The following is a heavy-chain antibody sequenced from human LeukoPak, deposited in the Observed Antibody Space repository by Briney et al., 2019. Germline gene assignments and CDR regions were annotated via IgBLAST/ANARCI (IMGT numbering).Heavy chain of an antibody. Sequence: GGSLRLSCAASGFTFSSYGMHWVRQAPGKGLEWVAVISYDGSNKYYADSVKGRFTISRDNSKNTLYLQMNSLRAEDTAVYYCAKVSESWQWLVEVRVPLDYWGQGTLVTVSS. J-gene: IGHJ4*02. D-gene: IGHD6-19*01. CDR3: AKVSESWQWLVEVRVPLDY. CDR2: ISYDGSNK. V-gene: IGHV3-30*18. CDR1: GFTFSSYG.